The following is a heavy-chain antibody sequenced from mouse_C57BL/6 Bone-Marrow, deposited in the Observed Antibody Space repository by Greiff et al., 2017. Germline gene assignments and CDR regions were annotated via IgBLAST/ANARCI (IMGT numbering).Heavy chain of an antibody. Sequence: QVQLQQPGAELVMPGASVKLSCKASGYTFTSYWMHWVKQRPGQGLEWIGKIDPSDSYTNYNQKFKGKSTLTVDKSSSTAYMQLSSLTSEDSAVYYCARRNRWYFDVWGTGTTVTVSS. CDR1: GYTFTSYW. V-gene: IGHV1-69*01. CDR2: IDPSDSYT. CDR3: ARRNRWYFDV. J-gene: IGHJ1*03.